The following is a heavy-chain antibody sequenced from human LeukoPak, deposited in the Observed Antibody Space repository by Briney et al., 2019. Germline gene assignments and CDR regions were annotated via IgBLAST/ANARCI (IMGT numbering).Heavy chain of an antibody. CDR1: GFTFSGFA. D-gene: IGHD4-17*01. Sequence: GGSLRLSCAASGFTFSGFAMSWIRQAPGKGLEWVSSISRSGESTFYADSVRGRFTISRDNSKNTLYLQMDSLRAEDTAVYYCATPPTVTRNYWGQGTLVTVSS. CDR3: ATPPTVTRNY. J-gene: IGHJ4*02. V-gene: IGHV3-23*01. CDR2: ISRSGEST.